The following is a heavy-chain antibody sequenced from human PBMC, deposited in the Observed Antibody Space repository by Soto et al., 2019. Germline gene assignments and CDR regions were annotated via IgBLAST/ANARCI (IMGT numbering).Heavy chain of an antibody. CDR1: GGSISSGDYY. J-gene: IGHJ3*02. CDR3: ARLLPSGGAFDI. CDR2: IYYSGNN. V-gene: IGHV4-30-4*01. D-gene: IGHD3-16*01. Sequence: QVQLQESGPGLVKPSQTLSLTCTVSGGSISSGDYYWSWIRQPPGKGLEWVGYIYYSGNNYYNPSLKSRITISVDTSTNHFFLKVNAVTAADTAVYYCARLLPSGGAFDIWGQGTMVTVSS.